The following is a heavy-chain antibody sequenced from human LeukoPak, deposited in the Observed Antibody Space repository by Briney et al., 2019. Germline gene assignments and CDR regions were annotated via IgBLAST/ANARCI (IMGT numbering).Heavy chain of an antibody. CDR3: ATNYDILTGYFPFDY. J-gene: IGHJ4*02. D-gene: IGHD3-9*01. Sequence: PGGSLRLSCAASGFTFSSYAMSWVRQAPGKGLEWVSAISGSGGSTYYADSVKGRFTISRDNSKNTLYLQMNSLRAEDTAVYYCATNYDILTGYFPFDYWGQGTLVTVSS. V-gene: IGHV3-23*01. CDR1: GFTFSSYA. CDR2: ISGSGGST.